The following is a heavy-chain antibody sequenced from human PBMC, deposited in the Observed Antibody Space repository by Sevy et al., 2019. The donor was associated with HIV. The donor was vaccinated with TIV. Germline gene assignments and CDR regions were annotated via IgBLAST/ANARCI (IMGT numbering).Heavy chain of an antibody. CDR1: GFTFSSYG. Sequence: GGSLRLSCAASGFTFSSYGMHWVRQAPGKGLEWMAVISYDGSNKYYADSVKGRFTISRDNSKNTLYLQMNSLRAEDTAVYYCAKDTRSSGIDYWGQGTLVTVSS. D-gene: IGHD6-19*01. CDR3: AKDTRSSGIDY. J-gene: IGHJ4*02. V-gene: IGHV3-30*18. CDR2: ISYDGSNK.